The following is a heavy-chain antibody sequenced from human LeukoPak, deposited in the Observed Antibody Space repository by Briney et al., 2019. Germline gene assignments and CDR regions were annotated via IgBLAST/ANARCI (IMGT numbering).Heavy chain of an antibody. V-gene: IGHV4-4*07. J-gene: IGHJ4*02. CDR2: IYTSGST. CDR1: GGSISSYY. CDR3: ARDIHFGYSYGYAMSYFDY. Sequence: SETLSLTCTVSGGSISSYYWSWIRQPAGNGLEWIGRIYTSGSTNYNPSLKSRVTMSVDTSKNQFSLKLSSVTAADTAVYYCARDIHFGYSYGYAMSYFDYWGQGTLVTVSS. D-gene: IGHD5-18*01.